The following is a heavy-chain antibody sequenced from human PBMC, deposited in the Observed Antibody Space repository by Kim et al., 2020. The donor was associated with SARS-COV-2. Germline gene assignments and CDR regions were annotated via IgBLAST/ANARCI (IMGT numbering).Heavy chain of an antibody. D-gene: IGHD3-10*01. Sequence: SETLSLTCTVSGGSISSGGYYWSWIRQHPGKGLEWIGYIYYSGSTYYNPSLKSRVTISVDTSKNQFSLKLSSVTAADTAVYYCARAMVRGVISPYNWFDPWGQGTLVTSPQ. V-gene: IGHV4-31*03. CDR1: GGSISSGGYY. CDR3: ARAMVRGVISPYNWFDP. CDR2: IYYSGST. J-gene: IGHJ5*02.